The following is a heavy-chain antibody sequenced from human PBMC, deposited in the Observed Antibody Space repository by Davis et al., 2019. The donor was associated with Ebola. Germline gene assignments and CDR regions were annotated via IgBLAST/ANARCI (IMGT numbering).Heavy chain of an antibody. J-gene: IGHJ4*02. CDR2: TYYNSEWYN. CDR3: ARGWLRGYLDY. Sequence: HSQTLSLTCAISGDSMSRNIPAWNWIRQSPSRGLEWLGRTYYNSEWYNDYAVSVKSRIIINQDTSKNQFSLQLSSVTPEDTAVYYCARGWLRGYLDYWGQGTLVTVSS. CDR1: GDSMSRNIPA. D-gene: IGHD5-12*01. V-gene: IGHV6-1*01.